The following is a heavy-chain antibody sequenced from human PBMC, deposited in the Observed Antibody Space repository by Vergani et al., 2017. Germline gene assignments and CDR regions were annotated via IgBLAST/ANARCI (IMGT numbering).Heavy chain of an antibody. D-gene: IGHD3-22*01. CDR1: GFTFSSYA. CDR3: AKGTHYDLDAFDI. CDR2: ISGSGGST. J-gene: IGHJ3*02. Sequence: EVQLLESGGGLVQPGGSLRLSCAASGFTFSSYAMRWVRQAPGKGLEWVSAISGSGGSTYYADSVKGRFTISRDNSKNTLYLQMNSLRAEDTAVYYCAKGTHYDLDAFDIWGQGTMVTVSS. V-gene: IGHV3-23*01.